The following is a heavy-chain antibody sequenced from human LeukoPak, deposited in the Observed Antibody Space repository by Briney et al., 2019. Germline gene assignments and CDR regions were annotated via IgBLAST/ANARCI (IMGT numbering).Heavy chain of an antibody. CDR2: IKQDGSEK. CDR3: AKDSSSSWPELYYYYYMDV. J-gene: IGHJ6*03. CDR1: GFTFSSYS. D-gene: IGHD6-13*01. Sequence: GGSLRLSCAASGFTFSSYSMSWVRQAPGKGLEWVANIKQDGSEKYYVDSVKGRFTISRDNAKNSLYLQMNSLRAEDTAVYYCAKDSSSSWPELYYYYYMDVWGKGTTVTISS. V-gene: IGHV3-7*01.